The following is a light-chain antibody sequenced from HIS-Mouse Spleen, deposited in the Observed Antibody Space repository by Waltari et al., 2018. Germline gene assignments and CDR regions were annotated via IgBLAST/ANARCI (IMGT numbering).Light chain of an antibody. J-gene: IGLJ2*01. CDR3: CSYAGSSTFEV. CDR1: SSDVGSYNL. Sequence: QSALTQPASVSGSPGQSITISCTGTSSDVGSYNLVSWYQQHPGKAPKLMIYEGSKRPSGVSNRLSGSKSGNTASLTVSGLQADDEADYYCCSYAGSSTFEVFGGGTKLTVL. V-gene: IGLV2-23*03. CDR2: EGS.